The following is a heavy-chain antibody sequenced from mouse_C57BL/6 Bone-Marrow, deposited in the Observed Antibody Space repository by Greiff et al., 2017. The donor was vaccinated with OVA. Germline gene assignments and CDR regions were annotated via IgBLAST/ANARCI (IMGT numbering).Heavy chain of an antibody. CDR3: ARRDGYYLFDY. D-gene: IGHD2-3*01. J-gene: IGHJ2*01. Sequence: VKLPQPGAELVRPGTSVKLSCKASGYTFTSYWMHWVKQRPGQGLEWIGVIDPSDSYTNYKQKFKGKATLTVDTSSSTAYMQLSSLASEDSAVYYCARRDGYYLFDYWGQGTTLTVSS. CDR2: IDPSDSYT. V-gene: IGHV1-59*01. CDR1: GYTFTSYW.